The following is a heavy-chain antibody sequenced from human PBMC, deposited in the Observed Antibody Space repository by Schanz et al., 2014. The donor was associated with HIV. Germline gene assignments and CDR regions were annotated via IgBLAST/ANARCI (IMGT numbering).Heavy chain of an antibody. D-gene: IGHD2-15*01. CDR3: ALSRPSGYGGSWYFDL. CDR1: GFTFSSYG. CDR2: LWHDGTNK. Sequence: QVQLVESGGGVVQPGRSLRLSCAASGFTFSSYGMHWVRQAPGKGLEWVAVLWHDGTNKYYVDSVKDRFTISRDNSKNTLYLQMNSLRAEDTAVYYCALSRPSGYGGSWYFDLWGRGTLVAVSS. V-gene: IGHV3-33*08. J-gene: IGHJ2*01.